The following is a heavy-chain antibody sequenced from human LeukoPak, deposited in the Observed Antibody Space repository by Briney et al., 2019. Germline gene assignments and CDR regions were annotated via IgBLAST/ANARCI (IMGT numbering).Heavy chain of an antibody. V-gene: IGHV3-21*01. Sequence: GGSLRLSCVASGFTFSNNAMNWVRQAPGKGLEWVSSISSSSSYIYYADSVKGRFTISRDNAKNSLYLQMNSLRAEDTAVYYCARGHSSGFRGFFDYWGQGTLVTVSS. CDR1: GFTFSNNA. CDR3: ARGHSSGFRGFFDY. CDR2: ISSSSSYI. J-gene: IGHJ4*02. D-gene: IGHD3-22*01.